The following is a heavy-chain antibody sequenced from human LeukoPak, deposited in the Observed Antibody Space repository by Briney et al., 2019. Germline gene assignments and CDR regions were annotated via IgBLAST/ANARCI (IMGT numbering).Heavy chain of an antibody. Sequence: GSLRLSCAASGFTFSSYSMNWVRQAPGKGLEWIGSIYYSGSTDYDPSLKSRVTISVDTSKNQFSLKLTSVTAADTAVYYCARQGAGYYYYYMDVWGKGTTVTISS. CDR2: IYYSGST. CDR3: ARQGAGYYYYYMDV. V-gene: IGHV4-39*01. CDR1: GFTFSSYSMN. J-gene: IGHJ6*03.